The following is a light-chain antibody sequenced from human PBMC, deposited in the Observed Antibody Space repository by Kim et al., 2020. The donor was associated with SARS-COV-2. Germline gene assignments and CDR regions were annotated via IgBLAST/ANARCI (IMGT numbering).Light chain of an antibody. V-gene: IGLV4-69*01. CDR1: SGHSNYA. Sequence: ASVNLTCTLSSGHSNYAIAWHQQQPEKGPRYLMRLNSDGSHRKGDGIPDRFSGSSSGAERYLTISSLQSKDEADYYCQTWDTGIQVFGTGTKVTVL. J-gene: IGLJ1*01. CDR3: QTWDTGIQV. CDR2: LNSDGSH.